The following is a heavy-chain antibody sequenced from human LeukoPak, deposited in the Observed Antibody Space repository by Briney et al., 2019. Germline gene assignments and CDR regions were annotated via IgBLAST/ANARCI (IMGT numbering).Heavy chain of an antibody. Sequence: GASVKVSCKASGYTFTSHGISWVRQAPGQGLEWMGWISTYNGNTNYAQKLQGRVSMTTDTSTSTAYMDLRSLRSDDTAVYYCARSSTDVYIQGGYYYYYYMDVWGKGTTVTISS. V-gene: IGHV1-18*01. D-gene: IGHD5-24*01. CDR2: ISTYNGNT. CDR3: ARSSTDVYIQGGYYYYYYMDV. CDR1: GYTFTSHG. J-gene: IGHJ6*03.